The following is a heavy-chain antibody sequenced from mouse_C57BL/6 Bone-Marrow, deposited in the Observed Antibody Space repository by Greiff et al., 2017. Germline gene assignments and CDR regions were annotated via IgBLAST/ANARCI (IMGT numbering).Heavy chain of an antibody. CDR2: IYPRDGST. D-gene: IGHD1-1*01. J-gene: IGHJ1*03. Sequence: QVQLQQSGPELVKPGASVKLSCKASGYTFTSYDINWVKQRPGQGLEWIGWIYPRDGSTKYNEKFKGKATLTVDTSSSTAYMELHSLTSEDSAVSFWESLEFDGSSGDWYFDVWGTGTTVTVSS. V-gene: IGHV1-85*01. CDR3: ESLEFDGSSGDWYFDV. CDR1: GYTFTSYD.